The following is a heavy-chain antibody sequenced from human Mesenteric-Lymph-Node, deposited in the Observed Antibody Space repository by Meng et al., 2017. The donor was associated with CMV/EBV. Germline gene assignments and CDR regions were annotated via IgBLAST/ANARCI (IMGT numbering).Heavy chain of an antibody. CDR1: RFSSNDFA. CDR2: IYGDSSRV. V-gene: IGHV3-9*02. D-gene: IGHD3-10*01. CDR3: ARSYGSGSYFFDY. Sequence: SLKISCAASRFSSNDFAMHWLRQVPGKGLEWVGGIYGDSSRVGYADSVRGRFSISRDNSKNTLYLQMNSLRAGDTAVYYCARSYGSGSYFFDYWGQGTLVTVSS. J-gene: IGHJ4*02.